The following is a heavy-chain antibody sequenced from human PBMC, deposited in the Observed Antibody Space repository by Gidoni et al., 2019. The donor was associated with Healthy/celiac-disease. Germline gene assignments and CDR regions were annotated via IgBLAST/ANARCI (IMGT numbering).Heavy chain of an antibody. Sequence: EVQLVESGVGLVQPGGSLRLSCAASGFTFSSYWMSWVRQAPGKGLEWVANIKQDGSEKYYVDAVKGRFTISRDNAKNSLYLQMNSLRAEDTAVYYCARKPYYYDSSGYDYDAFDIWGQGTMVTVSS. J-gene: IGHJ3*02. CDR3: ARKPYYYDSSGYDYDAFDI. D-gene: IGHD3-22*01. CDR1: GFTFSSYW. CDR2: IKQDGSEK. V-gene: IGHV3-7*01.